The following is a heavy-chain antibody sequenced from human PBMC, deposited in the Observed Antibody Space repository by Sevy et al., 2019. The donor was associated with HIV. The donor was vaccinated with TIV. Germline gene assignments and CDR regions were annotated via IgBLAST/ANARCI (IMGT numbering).Heavy chain of an antibody. CDR2: IYPGDSDT. Sequence: GESLKISCKGSGYSFTSYWIGWVRQMPGKGLEWMGIIYPGDSDTRYSPSFQGQVTISADKSISTAYLQWSSLKASDIAMYYCARHWPGEDIVVEVAALAFDMWGQGTMVTVSS. CDR1: GYSFTSYW. D-gene: IGHD2-15*01. J-gene: IGHJ3*02. CDR3: ARHWPGEDIVVEVAALAFDM. V-gene: IGHV5-51*01.